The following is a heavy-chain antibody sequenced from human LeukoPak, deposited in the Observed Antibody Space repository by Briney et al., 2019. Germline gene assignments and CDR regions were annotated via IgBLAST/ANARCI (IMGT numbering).Heavy chain of an antibody. J-gene: IGHJ4*02. CDR1: GFTFRVSW. D-gene: IGHD6-19*01. Sequence: GGSLRLSCAASGFTFRVSWITWVRQAPGRGPEWVANIKEEGSVKNYVDSVRGRFTVSIDNAKNSRDRQMYGLRTEHTSVDFCTRDRGYTSLDYWGQGTLVTVPS. CDR3: TRDRGYTSLDY. V-gene: IGHV3-7*01. CDR2: IKEEGSVK.